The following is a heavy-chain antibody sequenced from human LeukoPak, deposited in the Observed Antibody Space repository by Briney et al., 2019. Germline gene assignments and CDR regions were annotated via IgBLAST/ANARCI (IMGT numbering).Heavy chain of an antibody. CDR3: ARDPSNRYYTDV. CDR2: INPNNGGT. CDR1: GYTFTTYY. J-gene: IGHJ6*03. V-gene: IGHV1-2*02. Sequence: ASVKVSCKPSGYTFTTYYLHWVRQAPGQGLEWMGWINPNNGGTYYAQKFQGRFTMTRDTSINTAYMELSGLTSDDTAVYYCARDPSNRYYTDVWGIGTTVTVSS. D-gene: IGHD1-14*01.